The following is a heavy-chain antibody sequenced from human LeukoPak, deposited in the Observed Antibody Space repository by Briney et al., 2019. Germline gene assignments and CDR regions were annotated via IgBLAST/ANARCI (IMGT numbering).Heavy chain of an antibody. D-gene: IGHD5-18*01. CDR2: IIPIFGTA. CDR3: ARDFKDPLQLWLWYFDL. J-gene: IGHJ2*01. Sequence: SVKVSCKASGGTFSSYAISWVRQAPGQGLEWMGRIIPIFGTANYAQKFQGRVTITTDESTSTAYVELSSLRSEDTAVYYCARDFKDPLQLWLWYFDLWGRGTLVTVSS. V-gene: IGHV1-69*05. CDR1: GGTFSSYA.